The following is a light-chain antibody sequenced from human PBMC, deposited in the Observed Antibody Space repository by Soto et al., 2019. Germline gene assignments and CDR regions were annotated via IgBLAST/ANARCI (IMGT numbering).Light chain of an antibody. J-gene: IGKJ3*01. Sequence: EVVLTQSPATLSLSPGERATLSCRASQSVDTYLAWYQQKPGQPPRLLIYDASNRATGIPARFSGSGCGTDFTLTITTLEPEDFAVYYCQQRSNWPPWTFGPGTKV. CDR1: QSVDTY. CDR2: DAS. V-gene: IGKV3-11*01. CDR3: QQRSNWPPWT.